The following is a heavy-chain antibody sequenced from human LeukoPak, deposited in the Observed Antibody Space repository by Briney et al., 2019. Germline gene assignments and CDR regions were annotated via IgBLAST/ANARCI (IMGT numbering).Heavy chain of an antibody. CDR1: GYTFSGYY. CDR2: INPNSGGT. Sequence: ASVKVSCKASGYTFSGYYMHWVRQAPGQGLEWMGGINPNSGGTNYAQKFQGRVTMTRDTSISTADMELSRLRSDDTAVYYCARGRREAGSYYLHYWGQGTLVTVSS. V-gene: IGHV1-2*02. D-gene: IGHD3-10*01. J-gene: IGHJ4*02. CDR3: ARGRREAGSYYLHY.